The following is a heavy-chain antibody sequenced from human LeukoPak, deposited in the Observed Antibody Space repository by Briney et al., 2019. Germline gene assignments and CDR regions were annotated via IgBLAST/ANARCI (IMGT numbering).Heavy chain of an antibody. CDR3: AKDISAGEQWLVVLDY. Sequence: GGSLRLSCAASGFTFDDYAMHWVRQAPGKGLEWVSGISWNSGSIGYADSVKGRFTISRDNAKNSLYLQMNSLRAEDMALYHCAKDISAGEQWLVVLDYWGQGTLVTVSS. CDR2: ISWNSGSI. D-gene: IGHD6-19*01. CDR1: GFTFDDYA. J-gene: IGHJ4*02. V-gene: IGHV3-9*03.